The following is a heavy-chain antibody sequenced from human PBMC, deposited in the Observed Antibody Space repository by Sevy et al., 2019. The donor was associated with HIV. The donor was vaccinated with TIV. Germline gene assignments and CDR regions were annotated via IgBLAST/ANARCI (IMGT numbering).Heavy chain of an antibody. CDR3: ARARGIPHYYYGMDV. V-gene: IGHV5-51*01. Sequence: GESLKISCKGSGYSFTTYWIGWVRQMPGKGLEWMGIIFPGDSDTRYSPSCQGQVTISADNSISTAYLQWSSLKASDTAIYYCARARGIPHYYYGMDVWGQGTTVIVSS. J-gene: IGHJ6*02. CDR2: IFPGDSDT. D-gene: IGHD1-26*01. CDR1: GYSFTTYW.